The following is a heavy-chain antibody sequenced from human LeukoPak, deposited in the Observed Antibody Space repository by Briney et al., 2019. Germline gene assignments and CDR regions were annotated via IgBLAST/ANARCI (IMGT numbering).Heavy chain of an antibody. D-gene: IGHD6-13*01. J-gene: IGHJ4*02. CDR1: GFTFSNAW. CDR2: IKSKTDGGTT. Sequence: GGSLRLSCAASGFTFSNAWMSWVRQAPGKGLEWVGRIKSKTDGGTTDYAAPVKGRFTISRDDSKNTLYLQMNSLKAEDTAVYYCTIESSSWYERYFDYWGQGTLVTVSS. V-gene: IGHV3-15*01. CDR3: TIESSSWYERYFDY.